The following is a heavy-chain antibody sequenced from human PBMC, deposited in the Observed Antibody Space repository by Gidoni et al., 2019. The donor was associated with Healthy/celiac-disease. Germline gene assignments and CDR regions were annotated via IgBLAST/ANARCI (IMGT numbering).Heavy chain of an antibody. D-gene: IGHD3-10*01. CDR2: IKQDGSEK. J-gene: IGHJ6*02. CDR3: ARDWVLDYYGSGRAEGGYYYYGMDV. Sequence: EVQLVESGGGLVQPGGSMRLSCAASGLTFSSYWMSWVGQAPGKGLEWVANIKQDGSEKYYVDSVKGRFTISRDNAKNSLFLQMNSLRAEDTAVYYCARDWVLDYYGSGRAEGGYYYYGMDVWGQGTTVTVSS. CDR1: GLTFSSYW. V-gene: IGHV3-7*05.